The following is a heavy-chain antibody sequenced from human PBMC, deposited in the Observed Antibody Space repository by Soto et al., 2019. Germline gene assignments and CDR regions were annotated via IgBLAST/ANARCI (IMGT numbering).Heavy chain of an antibody. CDR3: ARDGTDIVVVVAATPPWWFDP. J-gene: IGHJ5*02. V-gene: IGHV3-21*01. CDR2: ISSSSSYI. CDR1: GFTFSSYS. Sequence: GGSLSLSCAASGFTFSSYSMNWVRQAPGKGLEWVSSISSSSSYIYYADSVKGRFTISRDNAKNSLYLQMNSLRAEDTDVYYCARDGTDIVVVVAATPPWWFDPWGQGTLVTVSS. D-gene: IGHD2-15*01.